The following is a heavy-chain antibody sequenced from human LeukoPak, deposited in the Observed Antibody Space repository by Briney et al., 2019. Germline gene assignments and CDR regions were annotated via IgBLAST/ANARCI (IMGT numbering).Heavy chain of an antibody. J-gene: IGHJ4*02. V-gene: IGHV3-23*01. CDR3: AKGSCYDSSGSFYFDY. Sequence: GGSLRLSCAASGFSFSTYSMNWVRQAPGKGLEWVSGISGSGDNTYYADSVKGRFTISRDNSKNTLYVQVNSLGTEDTAAYYCAKGSCYDSSGSFYFDYWGQGTLVTVSS. CDR1: GFSFSTYS. D-gene: IGHD3-22*01. CDR2: ISGSGDNT.